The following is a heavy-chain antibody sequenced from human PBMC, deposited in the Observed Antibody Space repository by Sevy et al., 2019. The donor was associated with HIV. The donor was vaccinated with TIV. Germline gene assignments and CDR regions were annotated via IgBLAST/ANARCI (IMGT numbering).Heavy chain of an antibody. J-gene: IGHJ4*02. CDR1: GFTVSSNY. V-gene: IGHV3-53*01. CDR2: IYSGGST. D-gene: IGHD3-10*01. CDR3: AWGVGLTPFDY. Sequence: GGSLILSCAASGFTVSSNYMSWVRQAPGKGLEWVSVIYSGGSTYYADSVKGRFTISRDNSKNTLYLQMNSLRAEDTAVYYCAWGVGLTPFDYWGQGTLVTVSS.